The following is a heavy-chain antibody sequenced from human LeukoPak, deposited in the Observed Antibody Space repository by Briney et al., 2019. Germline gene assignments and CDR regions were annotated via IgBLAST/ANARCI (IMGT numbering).Heavy chain of an antibody. CDR3: ARSTVATNFDY. Sequence: PGGSLRLSCAASGFSFSSYAMSWVRQAPGKGLEWVSAISGSGGSTYYADSVKGRFTISRDNSKNTLYLQMNSLRAEDRAAYYCARSTVATNFDYWGQGTLVTVSS. CDR2: ISGSGGST. V-gene: IGHV3-23*01. J-gene: IGHJ4*02. CDR1: GFSFSSYA. D-gene: IGHD5-12*01.